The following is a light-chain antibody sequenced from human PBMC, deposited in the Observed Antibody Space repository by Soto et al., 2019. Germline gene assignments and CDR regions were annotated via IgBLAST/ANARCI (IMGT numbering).Light chain of an antibody. CDR1: TSDVGGYNL. Sequence: QSVLTQPASVSGSPGQSITISCSGTTSDVGGYNLVSWYQQHTAKAPTLLIYEGTQRPSGVSSRFSGSKSGNTASLTISGLQAEDEADYYCCSYASSSSFVIGTGSKVTVL. CDR2: EGT. CDR3: CSYASSSSFV. V-gene: IGLV2-23*01. J-gene: IGLJ1*01.